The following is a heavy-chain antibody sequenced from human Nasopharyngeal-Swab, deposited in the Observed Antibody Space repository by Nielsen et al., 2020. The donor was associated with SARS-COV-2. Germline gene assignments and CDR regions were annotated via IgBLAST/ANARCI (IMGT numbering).Heavy chain of an antibody. CDR3: AHYASAAY. CDR2: INPDGSEM. Sequence: GSLRLSRADSGFNFNTSWMTWVRQAPGKGLEWVANINPDGSEMQYVDSVKGRFTISRDNAENSLYLHMNSLRGDDTAVYYCAHYASAAYWGQGTLVTVSS. V-gene: IGHV3-7*03. J-gene: IGHJ4*02. CDR1: GFNFNTSW. D-gene: IGHD2-2*01.